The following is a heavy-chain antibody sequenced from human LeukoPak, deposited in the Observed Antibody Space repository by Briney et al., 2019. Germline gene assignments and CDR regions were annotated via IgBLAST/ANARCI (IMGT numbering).Heavy chain of an antibody. Sequence: GGSLRLSCAASGFTFSSYSMNWVRQAPGKGLEWVSSISSSSSYIYYADSVKGRFTISRDNAKNSLYLQMNSLRAEDTAVYYCARAGTHYFDSGYFDLWGRGTLVTVSS. CDR1: GFTFSSYS. D-gene: IGHD3-22*01. V-gene: IGHV3-21*04. CDR2: ISSSSSYI. CDR3: ARAGTHYFDSGYFDL. J-gene: IGHJ2*01.